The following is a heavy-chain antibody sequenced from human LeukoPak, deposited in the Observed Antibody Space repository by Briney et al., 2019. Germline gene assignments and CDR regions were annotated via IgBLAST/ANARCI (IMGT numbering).Heavy chain of an antibody. CDR3: AKASKDYYYYYYMDV. V-gene: IGHV3-30*02. CDR2: IRYDGSNK. J-gene: IGHJ6*03. CDR1: GFTFSSFG. Sequence: PGGSLRLSCAACGFTFSSFGMHWVRQAPGKGREWVAFIRYDGSNKYYADSVKARFTSSRDNSKNTLYLQMNSLRAEDTAVYYCAKASKDYYYYYYMDVWGKGTTVTISS.